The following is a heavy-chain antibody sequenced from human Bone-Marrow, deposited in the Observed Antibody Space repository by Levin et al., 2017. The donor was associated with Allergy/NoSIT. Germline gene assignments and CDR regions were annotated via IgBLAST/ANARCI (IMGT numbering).Heavy chain of an antibody. J-gene: IGHJ4*02. CDR2: INPNSGGT. CDR1: GYTFTGYY. D-gene: IGHD5-24*01. CDR3: ARDMRWLQVSYADY. Sequence: ASVKVSCKASGYTFTGYYMHWVRQAPGQGLEWMGWINPNSGGTNYAQKFQGRVTMTRDTSISTAYMELSRLRSDDTAVYYCARDMRWLQVSYADYWGQGTLVTVSS. V-gene: IGHV1-2*02.